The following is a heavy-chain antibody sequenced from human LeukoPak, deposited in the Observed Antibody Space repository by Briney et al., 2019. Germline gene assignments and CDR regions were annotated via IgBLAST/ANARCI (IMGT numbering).Heavy chain of an antibody. V-gene: IGHV3-21*01. CDR2: ISSGSSYI. D-gene: IGHD4-11*01. CDR3: ATDGKRTVSNYFDY. J-gene: IGHJ4*02. CDR1: AFTFSTYS. Sequence: PGGSLRLSCAASAFTFSTYSMNWVRQAPGKGLEWVSSISSGSSYIYYADSVKGRFTISRDNAKNSLYLQMNSLRAEDTAVYYCATDGKRTVSNYFDYWGQGTLVTVSS.